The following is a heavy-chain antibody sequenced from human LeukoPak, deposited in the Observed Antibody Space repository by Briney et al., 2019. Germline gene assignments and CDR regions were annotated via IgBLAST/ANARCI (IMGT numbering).Heavy chain of an antibody. J-gene: IGHJ4*02. V-gene: IGHV3-15*01. CDR1: GFTFNNAW. CDR2: IKSETSGGTA. CDR3: TTAPSALDY. Sequence: SGGSLRLSCAASGFTFNNAWMSWVRQAPGKGLEWVGRIKSETSGGTADYAAPVKGRFTISRDDSKNTLFLQMNSPKTEDTAVYYCTTAPSALDYWGQGTLVTVSS.